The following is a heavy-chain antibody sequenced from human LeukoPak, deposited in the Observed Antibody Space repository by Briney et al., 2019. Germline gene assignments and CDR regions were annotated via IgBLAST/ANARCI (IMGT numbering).Heavy chain of an antibody. CDR3: AKDLRSSADSKMGAADY. CDR1: GFTFSSYE. D-gene: IGHD1-26*01. V-gene: IGHV3-48*03. CDR2: ISSSGTTI. J-gene: IGHJ4*02. Sequence: GGSLRLSCAASGFTFSSYEMNWVRQTPGKGLEWISYISSSGTTIYYADSVKGRFTISRDSSKNTLYLQMNSLRAEDTAVYYCAKDLRSSADSKMGAADYWGQGTLVTVSS.